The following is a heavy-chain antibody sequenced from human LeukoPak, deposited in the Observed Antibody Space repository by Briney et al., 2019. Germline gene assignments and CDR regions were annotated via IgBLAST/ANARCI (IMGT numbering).Heavy chain of an antibody. Sequence: GGSLRLSCAASGFTFSSYSMNWVRQAPGKGLEWVSSISSSSSYIYYADSVKGRFTISRDNAKNSLYLQMNSLRVEDTAVYYCARDVSGSYLNWFDPWGQGTLVTVSS. CDR2: ISSSSSYI. CDR3: ARDVSGSYLNWFDP. D-gene: IGHD1-26*01. J-gene: IGHJ5*02. CDR1: GFTFSSYS. V-gene: IGHV3-21*01.